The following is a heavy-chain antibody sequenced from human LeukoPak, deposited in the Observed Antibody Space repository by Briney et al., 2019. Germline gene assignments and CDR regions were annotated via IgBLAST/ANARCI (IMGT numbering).Heavy chain of an antibody. D-gene: IGHD2-21*02. CDR1: GGSINDYY. CDR3: ARVVRGGVTSNCFDP. Sequence: RTSETLSLTCTVSGGSINDYYWTWIRQAPGKGLEWLGYISNSGTTDYNPSLKSRVTMSVDTSKNEFSLKVTSVTAADTAMYYCARVVRGGVTSNCFDPWGQGTLVTVSS. CDR2: ISNSGTT. J-gene: IGHJ5*02. V-gene: IGHV4-59*01.